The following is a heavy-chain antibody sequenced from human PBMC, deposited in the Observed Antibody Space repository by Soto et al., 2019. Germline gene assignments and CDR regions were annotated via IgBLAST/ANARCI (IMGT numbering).Heavy chain of an antibody. V-gene: IGHV2-5*02. CDR3: AHAYGGTSWPNDAFDG. CDR2: IYWDDDK. Sequence: QITLKESGPTLVKPTQTLTLTCTFSGFSLSADGVGVGWIRQPPGKALEWLALIYWDDDKRYRPSLKRRRTSSKNTSKNQVVLTMTNMDPVDTATYYCAHAYGGTSWPNDAFDGWRQGTVVTVSS. CDR1: GFSLSADGVG. D-gene: IGHD2-2*01. J-gene: IGHJ3*01.